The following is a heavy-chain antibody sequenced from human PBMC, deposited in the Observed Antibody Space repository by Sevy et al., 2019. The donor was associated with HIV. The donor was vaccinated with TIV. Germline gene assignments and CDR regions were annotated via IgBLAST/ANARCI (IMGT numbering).Heavy chain of an antibody. J-gene: IGHJ4*02. CDR2: ISWDAKKT. D-gene: IGHD3-10*01. CDR1: GFTFGDYT. Sequence: GGCLRLSCAASGFTFGDYTMHWVRQLPGRGLEWVSLISWDAKKTDYADSVKGRFTVSRDNRKNSLYLQMNSLRIEDTALYFCAKDIPGYSGFDYWGQGTLVTVSS. V-gene: IGHV3-43*01. CDR3: AKDIPGYSGFDY.